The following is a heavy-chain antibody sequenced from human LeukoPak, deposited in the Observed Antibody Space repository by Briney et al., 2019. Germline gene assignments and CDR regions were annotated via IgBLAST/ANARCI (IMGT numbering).Heavy chain of an antibody. CDR3: ARDALRNRHWGAWFDP. CDR1: GYTFTGYY. D-gene: IGHD7-27*01. Sequence: ASVKVSCKASGYTFTGYYMHWVRQAPGKGLEWMGWINPNSGGTNYAQKFQGRVTMTRDTSISTAYMELSRLRSDDTAVYYCARDALRNRHWGAWFDPWGQGTLVTVSS. J-gene: IGHJ5*02. CDR2: INPNSGGT. V-gene: IGHV1-2*02.